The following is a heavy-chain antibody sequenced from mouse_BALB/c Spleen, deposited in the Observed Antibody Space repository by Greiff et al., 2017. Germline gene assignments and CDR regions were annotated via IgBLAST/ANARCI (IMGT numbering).Heavy chain of an antibody. D-gene: IGHD2-3*01. J-gene: IGHJ3*01. CDR1: GYTFTSYW. CDR3: TRCYEGDYRDFAY. CDR2: IYPGNSDT. Sequence: VQLQESGTVLVRPGASVKMSCKASGYTFTSYWMHWVKQRPGQGLEWIGAIYPGNSDTSYNQKFKGKAKLTAVTSTSTAYRELSSLTNEGSAVYYCTRCYEGDYRDFAYWGQGTPVTVSA. V-gene: IGHV1-5*01.